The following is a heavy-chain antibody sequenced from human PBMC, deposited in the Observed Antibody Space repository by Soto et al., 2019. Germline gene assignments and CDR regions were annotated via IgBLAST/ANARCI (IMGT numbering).Heavy chain of an antibody. CDR3: ASGGSSLNFDS. V-gene: IGHV3-74*01. J-gene: IGHJ4*02. Sequence: PGGSLRLSCAASGFTFSAYTMNWVRQAPGKGLVWVSWINSDGSSTSYADSVEGRFTISRDNAKNTLYLQMNSLRAEDTAVYYCASGGSSLNFDSWGQGTLVTVS. CDR1: GFTFSAYT. CDR2: INSDGSST. D-gene: IGHD6-6*01.